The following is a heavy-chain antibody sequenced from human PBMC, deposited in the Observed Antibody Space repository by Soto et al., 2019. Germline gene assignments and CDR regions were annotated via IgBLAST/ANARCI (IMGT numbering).Heavy chain of an antibody. Sequence: QVQLVQSGAEVKKPGSSVKVSCKASGGTFSTYAISWVRQAPGQGLEWMGGVIPMLGTTNNAQKFQGRVTINADETTSTTSMAPTSLRPEHTAGYYCARHGGTYYCAEMDVWGQGTTVPVSS. J-gene: IGHJ6*02. CDR2: VIPMLGTT. D-gene: IGHD3-10*01. CDR3: ARHGGTYYCAEMDV. V-gene: IGHV1-69*12. CDR1: GGTFSTYA.